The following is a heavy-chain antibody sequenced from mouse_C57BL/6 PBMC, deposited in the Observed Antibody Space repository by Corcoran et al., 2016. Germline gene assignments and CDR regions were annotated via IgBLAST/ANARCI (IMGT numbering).Heavy chain of an antibody. J-gene: IGHJ3*01. D-gene: IGHD2-1*01. V-gene: IGHV1-26*01. Sequence: EVQLQQSGPELVKPGASVKISCKASGYTFTDYYMNWVKQSHGKSLEWIGDINPNNGGTSYNQKFKGKATLTVDKSSSTAYMELRSLTSEDSAVYYCARWDGKGAYWGQGTLVTVSA. CDR3: ARWDGKGAY. CDR2: INPNNGGT. CDR1: GYTFTDYY.